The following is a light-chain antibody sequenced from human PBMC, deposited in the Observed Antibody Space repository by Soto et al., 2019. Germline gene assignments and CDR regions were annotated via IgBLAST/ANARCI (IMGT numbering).Light chain of an antibody. CDR2: GAS. CDR3: QQRSNWPPWT. Sequence: EIVMTQSPATLSVSPGERATLSCRASQSVSSNLAWYQQKPGQAPRLLIYGASTRATGIPARFSGSGSGTDFTLTISSLEPDDFAVYYCQQRSNWPPWTFGQGTRLEI. V-gene: IGKV3-15*01. CDR1: QSVSSN. J-gene: IGKJ5*01.